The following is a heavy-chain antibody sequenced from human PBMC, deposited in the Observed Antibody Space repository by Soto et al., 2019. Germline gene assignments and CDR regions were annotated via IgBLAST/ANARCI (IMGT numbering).Heavy chain of an antibody. J-gene: IGHJ5*02. CDR2: IYYSGST. CDR1: GGSVNSGSYY. CDR3: ARDRWIAATRWFDP. D-gene: IGHD6-13*01. V-gene: IGHV4-61*01. Sequence: SETLSLTCTVSGGSVNSGSYYWSWIRQPPGKGLEWIGYIYYSGSTNYNPSLKSRVTISVDTSKNQFSLKLSSVTAADTAVNYCARDRWIAATRWFDPWGQGTLVTVSS.